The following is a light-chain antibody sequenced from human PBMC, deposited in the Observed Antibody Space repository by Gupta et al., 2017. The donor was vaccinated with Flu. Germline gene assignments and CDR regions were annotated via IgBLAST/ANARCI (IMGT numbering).Light chain of an antibody. CDR2: AAT. CDR3: QQYNTDLNT. Sequence: PSTRSESEGDRVTNTCRASQSISRWLDWYQQKPGKATSLLIYAATKIEVGVRSRFSGSWSGTDFTLTISSLQTDDGATYYSQQYNTDLNTFGQGTRLQIK. CDR1: QSISRW. V-gene: IGKV1-5*01. J-gene: IGKJ2*01.